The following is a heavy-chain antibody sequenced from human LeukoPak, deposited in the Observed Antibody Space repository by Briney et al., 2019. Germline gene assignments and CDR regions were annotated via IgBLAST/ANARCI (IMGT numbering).Heavy chain of an antibody. J-gene: IGHJ3*02. D-gene: IGHD4-23*01. CDR3: ARGYGGNSGPLAFDI. CDR2: INSDGSYK. V-gene: IGHV3-21*01. CDR1: GFTFSDYT. Sequence: PGGSLRLSCATSGFTFSDYTFNWVRQAPGRGLEWVSSINSDGSYKYFAESVKGRFTISRDNAKNSLYLQMNSLRAEDTAVYYCARGYGGNSGPLAFDIWGQGTMVTVSS.